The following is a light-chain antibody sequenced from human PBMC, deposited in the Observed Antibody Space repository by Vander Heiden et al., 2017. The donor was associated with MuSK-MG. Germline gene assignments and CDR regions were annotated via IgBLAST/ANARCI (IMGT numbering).Light chain of an antibody. CDR3: AAWDDSLTGWV. Sequence: QSVLPQPPSRSGPPGQRVAISCSGSSSNIGSNSVNWYQQVPGTAPKLLIYNNNRRPSVVPARFSASKSGTSASLAISGLQAEDEADYYCAAWDDSLTGWVFGGGTKLTVL. J-gene: IGLJ3*02. CDR1: SSNIGSNS. V-gene: IGLV1-44*01. CDR2: NNN.